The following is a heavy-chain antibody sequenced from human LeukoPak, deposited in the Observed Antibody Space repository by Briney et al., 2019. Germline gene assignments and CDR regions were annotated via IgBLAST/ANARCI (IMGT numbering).Heavy chain of an antibody. CDR2: ISSSSSYI. CDR3: ARDYYDSSGYLQTPFDY. D-gene: IGHD3-22*01. Sequence: GGSLRLSCAASGFTFSSYSMNWVRQAPGMGLEWVSSISSSSSYIYYADSVKGRFTISRDNAKNSLYLQMNSLRAEDTAVYYCARDYYDSSGYLQTPFDYWGQGTLVTVSS. CDR1: GFTFSSYS. J-gene: IGHJ4*02. V-gene: IGHV3-21*01.